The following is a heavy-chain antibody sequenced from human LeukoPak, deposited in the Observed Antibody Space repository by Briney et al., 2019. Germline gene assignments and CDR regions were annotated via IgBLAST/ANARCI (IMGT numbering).Heavy chain of an antibody. CDR3: ARPELEYYYDSSGYYDY. J-gene: IGHJ4*02. CDR2: MYYSGST. Sequence: SETLSLTCTVSGGSISSYYWSWIRQPPGKGLEWIGYMYYSGSTNYNPSLKSRVTISIDTSKNQFSLKLSSVTAADTAVYYCARPELEYYYDSSGYYDYWGQGTLVTVSS. D-gene: IGHD3-22*01. V-gene: IGHV4-59*12. CDR1: GGSISSYY.